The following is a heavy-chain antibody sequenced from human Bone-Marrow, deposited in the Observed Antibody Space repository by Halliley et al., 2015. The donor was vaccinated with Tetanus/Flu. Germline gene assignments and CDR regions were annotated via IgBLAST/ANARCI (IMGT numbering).Heavy chain of an antibody. CDR3: ARGSTYNDVLTGHNWFDP. D-gene: IGHD3-9*01. J-gene: IGHJ5*02. Sequence: SLRLSCAASGFTFSFYNMHWVRQAPGKGLEWVSYISVRGTTIYYADSVQGRFTISRDHATNSLYLQMNSLRAEDTAVYYCARGSTYNDVLTGHNWFDPWGQGTLVTVSS. CDR2: ISVRGTTI. CDR1: GFTFSFYN. V-gene: IGHV3-48*03.